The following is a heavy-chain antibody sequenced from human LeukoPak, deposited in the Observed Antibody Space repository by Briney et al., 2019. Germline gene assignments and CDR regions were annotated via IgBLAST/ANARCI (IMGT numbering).Heavy chain of an antibody. CDR3: ATNILVRDIINWFDP. V-gene: IGHV1-2*02. Sequence: ASVKVSCKASGYSFADYYMHWGRQAPGQGLEWMGWIKPNSGDTRSAQKFQGRVIMTRDTSTGTAYMELSSLRYDDTAVYYCATNILVRDIINWFDPWGQGTLVTVSS. D-gene: IGHD3-10*01. J-gene: IGHJ5*02. CDR2: IKPNSGDT. CDR1: GYSFADYY.